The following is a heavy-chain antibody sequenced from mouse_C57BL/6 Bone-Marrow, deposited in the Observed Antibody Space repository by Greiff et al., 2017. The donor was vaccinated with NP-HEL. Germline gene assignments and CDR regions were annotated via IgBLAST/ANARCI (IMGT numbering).Heavy chain of an antibody. J-gene: IGHJ1*03. V-gene: IGHV8-8*01. D-gene: IGHD1-1*01. Sequence: QVTLKVSGPGILQPSQTLSLTCSFSGFSLSTFGMGVGRIPPPSGKGLDWLAHIWWGAVYYSNPALKSRPTFCNDTSKNQVMLKIAKVDTADTATYYCTRNYDRNNWYVDVGGTGTTVTVSA. CDR2: IWWGAVY. CDR1: GFSLSTFGMG. CDR3: TRNYDRNNWYVDV.